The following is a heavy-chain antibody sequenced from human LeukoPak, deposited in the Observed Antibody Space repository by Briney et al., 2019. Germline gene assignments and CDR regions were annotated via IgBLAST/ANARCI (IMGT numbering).Heavy chain of an antibody. CDR2: RYYRSTWYN. D-gene: IGHD2-2*01. CDR1: VDSFSSNSVT. V-gene: IGHV6-1*01. Sequence: SQTLSLTCAISVDSFSSNSVTWNWIRRSPSRGLEWLGRRYYRSTWYNDYAGSVRGRITVNPDTSKNQFSLHLNSVTPEDTAVYYCARRLTQYDCFDPWGQGILVTVSS. CDR3: ARRLTQYDCFDP. J-gene: IGHJ5*02.